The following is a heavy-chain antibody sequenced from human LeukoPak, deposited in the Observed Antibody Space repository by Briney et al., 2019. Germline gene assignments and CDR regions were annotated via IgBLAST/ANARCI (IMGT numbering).Heavy chain of an antibody. CDR1: GYTFTGYY. CDR2: INPNSGGT. Sequence: ASVKVSCKASGYTFTGYYLHWVRQAPGQGLEWMGWINPNSGGTNYAQKFQGRVTMTRDTSISTAYVELSSLRSEDTAVYYCARSRSHYNLYNWFDPWGQGTLVTVSS. J-gene: IGHJ5*02. CDR3: ARSRSHYNLYNWFDP. V-gene: IGHV1-2*02. D-gene: IGHD1-20*01.